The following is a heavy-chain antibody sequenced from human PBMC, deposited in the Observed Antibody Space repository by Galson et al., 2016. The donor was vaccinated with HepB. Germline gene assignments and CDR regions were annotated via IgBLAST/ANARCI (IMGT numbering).Heavy chain of an antibody. J-gene: IGHJ6*02. CDR3: AYTIVTALYHYYYGIDV. V-gene: IGHV3-73*01. CDR1: GSTFSGSA. D-gene: IGHD4-11*01. Sequence: SLRLSCAASGSTFSGSAMYWVRQASGKGLEWVGRIRSKPNSYATAYGASVNGRFTISRDDSKNTAYLQMNSLKTEDTAVYYCAYTIVTALYHYYYGIDVWGQGTTVTVSS. CDR2: IRSKPNSYAT.